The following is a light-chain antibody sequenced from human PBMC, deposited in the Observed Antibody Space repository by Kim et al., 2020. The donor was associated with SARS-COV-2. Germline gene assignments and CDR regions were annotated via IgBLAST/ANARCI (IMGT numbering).Light chain of an antibody. CDR1: QSVSSY. J-gene: IGKJ5*01. CDR2: GAS. V-gene: IGKV3-15*01. Sequence: VSPGERATLSCRASQSVSSYLAWYHQKPGQAPRLLIYGASTRATGIPARFSGRGSGTEFTLTIGSLQSEDFAVYYCQQYNNWPIAFGQGTRLEIK. CDR3: QQYNNWPIA.